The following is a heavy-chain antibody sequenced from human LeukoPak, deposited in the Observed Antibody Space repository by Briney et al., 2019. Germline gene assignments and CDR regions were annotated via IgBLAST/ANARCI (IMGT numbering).Heavy chain of an antibody. CDR3: ARWRFGFYIFDY. J-gene: IGHJ4*02. V-gene: IGHV1-2*02. Sequence: ASVKVSCKASGYTFTGYYMHWVRQAPGQGLEWMGWINPNSGGTNYAQKFQGRVTMTRDTSISTAYMELSRLRSDDTAVYYCARWRFGFYIFDYWGQGTLATVSS. CDR1: GYTFTGYY. CDR2: INPNSGGT. D-gene: IGHD2/OR15-2a*01.